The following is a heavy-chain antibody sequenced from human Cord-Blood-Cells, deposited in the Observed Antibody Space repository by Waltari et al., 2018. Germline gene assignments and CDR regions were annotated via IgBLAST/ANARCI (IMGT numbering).Heavy chain of an antibody. D-gene: IGHD2-21*02. CDR1: GGTFSSYA. CDR3: ASPKDCGGDCYSRYFQH. V-gene: IGHV1-69*04. J-gene: IGHJ1*01. CDR2: IIPILGIA. Sequence: QVQLVQSGAEVKKPGSSVKVSCKASGGTFSSYAISWVRQAPGQGLEWMGGIIPILGIANYAQEFQGRVTITADESTSTAYMELSSLRSEDTAVYYCASPKDCGGDCYSRYFQHWGQGTLVTVSS.